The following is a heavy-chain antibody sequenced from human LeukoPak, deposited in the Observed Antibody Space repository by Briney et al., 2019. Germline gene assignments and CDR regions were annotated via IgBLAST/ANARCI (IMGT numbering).Heavy chain of an antibody. CDR3: TRVRSSGWYLDAFDI. Sequence: PGGSLRLSCTASGFTFGDYAMSWFRQAPGKGLEWVGFIRSKAYGGTTEYAASVKGRFTISRDDSKSIAYLQMNSLKTEDTAVYYCTRVRSSGWYLDAFDIWGQGTMVTVSS. J-gene: IGHJ3*02. CDR1: GFTFGDYA. V-gene: IGHV3-49*03. CDR2: IRSKAYGGTT. D-gene: IGHD6-19*01.